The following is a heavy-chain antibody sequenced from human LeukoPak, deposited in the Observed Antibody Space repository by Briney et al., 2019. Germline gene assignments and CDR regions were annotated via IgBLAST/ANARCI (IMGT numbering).Heavy chain of an antibody. CDR3: AREFTGYGNTDY. J-gene: IGHJ4*02. V-gene: IGHV3-7*03. D-gene: IGHD5-12*01. Sequence: GGSLRLSCTAAGFSLSMYWKSWVRQAPGKGLEWVANIRSDGVEKYYVDSVRGRFTISTDTAKNTLYLQMNSLRADDTAVYYCAREFTGYGNTDYWGQGTLVTVSS. CDR1: GFSLSMYW. CDR2: IRSDGVEK.